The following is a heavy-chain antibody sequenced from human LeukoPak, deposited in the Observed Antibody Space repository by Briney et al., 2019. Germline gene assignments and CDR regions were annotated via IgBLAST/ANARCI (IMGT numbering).Heavy chain of an antibody. J-gene: IGHJ4*02. V-gene: IGHV1-18*01. CDR2: ISAYNGNT. CDR3: ARGPWYSGSYGRIDY. CDR1: GYTFSNYG. D-gene: IGHD1-26*01. Sequence: ASVKVSCKASGYTFSNYGISWVRQAPGQGLEWMGWISAYNGNTNYAQKFQGRVTMITDTSTSTAYMELRSLRSDDTAVYYCARGPWYSGSYGRIDYWGQGTLVTVSS.